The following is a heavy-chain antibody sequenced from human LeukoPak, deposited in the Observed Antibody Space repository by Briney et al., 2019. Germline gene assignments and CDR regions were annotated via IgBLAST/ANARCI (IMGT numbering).Heavy chain of an antibody. CDR2: ISAYNGNT. CDR1: GYTFTSYG. CDR3: ARARSEYQPPNPPYYYYGMDV. V-gene: IGHV1-18*01. Sequence: ASVKVSCKASGYTFTSYGISWVRQAPGQGLEWMGWISAYNGNTNYAQKLQGRVTMTTNTSTSTAYMELRSLRSDDTAVYYCARARSEYQPPNPPYYYYGMDVWGQGTTVTVSS. D-gene: IGHD2-2*01. J-gene: IGHJ6*02.